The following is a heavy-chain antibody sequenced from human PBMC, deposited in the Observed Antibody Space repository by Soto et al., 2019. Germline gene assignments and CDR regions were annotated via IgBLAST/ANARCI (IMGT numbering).Heavy chain of an antibody. CDR1: GFTVSRHY. V-gene: IGHV3-66*01. CDR3: ARYLTLKGYCSGGSCYPGPY. D-gene: IGHD2-15*01. J-gene: IGHJ4*02. Sequence: GGSLRVSCAASGFTVSRHYMSWVRQAPGKGLEWVSVIYSGGSTYYADSVKGRFTISRGNSKNTLYLQMNSPRAEDAAVYYCARYLTLKGYCSGGSCYPGPYWGQGTLVTVSS. CDR2: IYSGGST.